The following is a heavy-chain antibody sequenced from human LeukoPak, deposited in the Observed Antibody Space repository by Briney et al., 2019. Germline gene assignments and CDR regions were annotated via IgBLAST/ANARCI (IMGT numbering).Heavy chain of an antibody. CDR2: IYPGDSDT. Sequence: GESLKISCKGSGYSFTTNWIGWVRQMPGKGLEWMGIIYPGDSDTRYSPSFQGQVTISADKSISTAYLQWSSLKASDTAMYYCARRGDGYNFYYYYGMDVWGQGTTVTVSS. CDR1: GYSFTTNW. CDR3: ARRGDGYNFYYYYGMDV. J-gene: IGHJ6*02. V-gene: IGHV5-51*01. D-gene: IGHD5-24*01.